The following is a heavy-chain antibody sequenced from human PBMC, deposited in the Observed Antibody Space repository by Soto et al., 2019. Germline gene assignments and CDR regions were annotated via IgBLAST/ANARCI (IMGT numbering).Heavy chain of an antibody. V-gene: IGHV1-46*01. D-gene: IGHD3-3*01. J-gene: IGHJ5*02. Sequence: GASVKVSCKASGYTFTSYYMHWVRQAPGRGLEWMGIINPSGGSTSYAQKFQGRVTMTRDTSTSTVYMELSSLRSEDTAVYYCARATHNHSDFWSGYYKGLNWFDTWGQGTLVTVSS. CDR3: ARATHNHSDFWSGYYKGLNWFDT. CDR1: GYTFTSYY. CDR2: INPSGGST.